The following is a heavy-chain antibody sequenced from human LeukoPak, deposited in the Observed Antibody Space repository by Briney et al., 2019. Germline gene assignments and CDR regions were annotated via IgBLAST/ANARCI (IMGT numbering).Heavy chain of an antibody. J-gene: IGHJ4*02. V-gene: IGHV4-4*07. CDR3: ARARNEILAGYYSFDY. Sequence: PSETLSLPCTVSGGSISSYYWSWIRQPAGKGLEWIGRIYTSGSTNYNPSLKSRVTMSVDKSKNQFSLKLSSVTAADTAIYYCARARNEILAGYYSFDYWGQGILVTVSS. CDR1: GGSISSYY. CDR2: IYTSGST. D-gene: IGHD3-9*01.